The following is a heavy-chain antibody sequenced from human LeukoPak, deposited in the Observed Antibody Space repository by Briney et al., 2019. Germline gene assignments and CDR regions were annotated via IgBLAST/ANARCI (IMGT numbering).Heavy chain of an antibody. CDR3: ARDCSGGSCXGAFDI. Sequence: PSETLSLTCTVSGASIRSGDYYWSWIRQPPGKGLEWIGYIYDSGSTYYNPSLKSRITISVDTSENRFSLKLSSVTATDTAVYYCARDCSGGSCXGAFDIWXQGTMXTVSS. CDR1: GASIRSGDYY. V-gene: IGHV4-30-4*01. CDR2: IYDSGST. J-gene: IGHJ3*02. D-gene: IGHD2-15*01.